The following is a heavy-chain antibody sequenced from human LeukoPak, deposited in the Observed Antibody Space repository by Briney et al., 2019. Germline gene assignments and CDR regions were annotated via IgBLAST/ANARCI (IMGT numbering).Heavy chain of an antibody. Sequence: SETLSLTCTVSGGSISSSSYYWGWIRRPPGKGLEWIGSIYYSGSTYYNPSLKSRVTISVDTSKNQFSLKLSSVTAADTAVYYCARTRITIFGVVIQYYFDYWGQGTLVTVSS. CDR1: GGSISSSSYY. D-gene: IGHD3-3*01. CDR2: IYYSGST. J-gene: IGHJ4*02. CDR3: ARTRITIFGVVIQYYFDY. V-gene: IGHV4-39*01.